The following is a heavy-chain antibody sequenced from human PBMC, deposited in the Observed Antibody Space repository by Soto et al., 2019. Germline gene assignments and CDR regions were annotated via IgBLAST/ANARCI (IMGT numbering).Heavy chain of an antibody. CDR3: PTDISSSDTIDDYYGIDV. V-gene: IGHV1-24*01. J-gene: IGHJ6*02. CDR1: GYTLAELS. Sequence: QVQLVQSGAEVKKPGASGKVSCKVSGYTLAELSMHWVRQAPGKGLEWMGGFDPEDGETIYAQKLQDRVTMAEDXXNXTXXRDLRSLRSSDTAVYYCPTDISSSDTIDDYYGIDVWGQGTTVIVSS. CDR2: FDPEDGET. D-gene: IGHD6-6*01.